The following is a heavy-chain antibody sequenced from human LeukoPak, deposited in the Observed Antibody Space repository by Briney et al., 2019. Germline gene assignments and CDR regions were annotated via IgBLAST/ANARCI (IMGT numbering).Heavy chain of an antibody. CDR3: ARDPRFEVAVPAAQDYYFDY. J-gene: IGHJ4*02. CDR2: IKQDGSEK. CDR1: GFTFSSYW. V-gene: IGHV3-7*01. Sequence: GGSLRLSCAASGFTFSSYWMSWVRQAPGKGLEWVANIKQDGSEKYYVDSVKGRFTISRDNAKNSLYLQMNSLRAKDTAVYYCARDPRFEVAVPAAQDYYFDYWGQGTLVTVSS. D-gene: IGHD2-2*01.